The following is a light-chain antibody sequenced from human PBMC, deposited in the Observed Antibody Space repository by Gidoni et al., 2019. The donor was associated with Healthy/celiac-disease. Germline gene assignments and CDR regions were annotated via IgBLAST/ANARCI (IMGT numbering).Light chain of an antibody. V-gene: IGKV3-20*01. CDR1: QSVSSSY. CDR2: GAS. J-gene: IGKJ1*01. Sequence: EIVFTQSPGTLSLSPVERATLSCRASQSVSSSYLAWYQQKPGQAPRLLIYGASSRATGIPDRFSGSGSGTDFTLTISRLEPEDFEVYYCQKYGSSPQTFGQGTKVEIK. CDR3: QKYGSSPQT.